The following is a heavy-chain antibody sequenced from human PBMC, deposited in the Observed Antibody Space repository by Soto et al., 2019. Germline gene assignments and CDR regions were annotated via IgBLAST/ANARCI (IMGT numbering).Heavy chain of an antibody. V-gene: IGHV3-11*06. J-gene: IGHJ4*02. Sequence: PGGSLRLSCAASGFTFSDYYMSWIRQAPGKGLEWVSYISSSSSYTNYADSVKGRFTISRDNAKNSLYLQMNSLRAEDTAVYYCARDGDCSSTSCPDYWGQGTLVTVSS. CDR3: ARDGDCSSTSCPDY. CDR1: GFTFSDYY. D-gene: IGHD2-2*03. CDR2: ISSSSSYT.